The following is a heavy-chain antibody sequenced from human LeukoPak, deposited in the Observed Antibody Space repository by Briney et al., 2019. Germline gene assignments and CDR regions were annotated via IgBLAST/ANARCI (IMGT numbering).Heavy chain of an antibody. D-gene: IGHD6-19*01. J-gene: IGHJ4*02. CDR2: ISSSSGYI. CDR1: GFTFSSYS. CDR3: ARDSAGYSSGWSPYYFDY. Sequence: GGSLRLSCAASGFTFSSYSMNWVRQAPGKGLEWVSSISSSSGYIYYADSVKGRFTISRDNAKNSLYLQMNSLRAEDTAVYYCARDSAGYSSGWSPYYFDYWGQGTLVTVSS. V-gene: IGHV3-21*01.